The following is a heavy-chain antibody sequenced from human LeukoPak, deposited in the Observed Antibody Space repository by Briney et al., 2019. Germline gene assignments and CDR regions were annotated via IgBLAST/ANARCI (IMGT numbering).Heavy chain of an antibody. CDR2: IKQDGTAT. Sequence: GGSLCLSCALPGFTFCRHGMTSVRQAPGKGLEWVANIKQDGTATYYVDSVKGRFTISRDNAKNSLYLQMNSLRAEDTAVYYCGSIYIAAAGLCHFWGQRTLVTVSS. CDR1: GFTFCRHG. D-gene: IGHD6-13*01. J-gene: IGHJ4*02. V-gene: IGHV3-7*05. CDR3: GSIYIAAAGLCHF.